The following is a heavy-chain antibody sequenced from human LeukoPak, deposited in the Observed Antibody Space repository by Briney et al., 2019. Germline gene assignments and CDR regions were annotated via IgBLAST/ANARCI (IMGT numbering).Heavy chain of an antibody. CDR3: ARVGVSGYAMRGLDY. J-gene: IGHJ4*02. V-gene: IGHV4-30-4*01. Sequence: SETLSLTCTVSGGSTSSGDYYWSWIRQPPGKGLEWIGYIYYSGSTYYNPSLKSRVTISVDTSKNQFSLKLSSVTAADTAVYYCARVGVSGYAMRGLDYWGQGTLVTVSS. CDR1: GGSTSSGDYY. CDR2: IYYSGST. D-gene: IGHD5-12*01.